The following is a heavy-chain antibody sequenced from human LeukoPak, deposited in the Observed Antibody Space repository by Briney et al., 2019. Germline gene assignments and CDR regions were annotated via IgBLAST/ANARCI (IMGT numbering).Heavy chain of an antibody. CDR2: IKQDGSEK. V-gene: IGHV3-7*01. J-gene: IGHJ4*02. CDR3: ARDALTVVTRGYFDY. CDR1: GFTFSSYW. D-gene: IGHD4-23*01. Sequence: GGSLRLSCAASGFTFSSYWMSWVRQAPGKGLEWVANIKQDGSEKYYVDSVKGRFTISRDNAKNSLYLQMNSLRAEDTAVYYCARDALTVVTRGYFDYWGQGTLVTVSS.